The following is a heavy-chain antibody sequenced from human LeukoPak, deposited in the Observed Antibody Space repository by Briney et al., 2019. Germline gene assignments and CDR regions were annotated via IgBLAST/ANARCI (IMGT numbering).Heavy chain of an antibody. Sequence: SVKVSCKASGGTFSSYAISWVRQAPGQGLEWMGGIIPIFGTANCAQKFQGRVTITADESTSTAYMELSSLRSEDTAVYYCARDLGYSSGNFDYWGQGTLVTVSS. V-gene: IGHV1-69*01. J-gene: IGHJ4*02. CDR1: GGTFSSYA. D-gene: IGHD6-19*01. CDR2: IIPIFGTA. CDR3: ARDLGYSSGNFDY.